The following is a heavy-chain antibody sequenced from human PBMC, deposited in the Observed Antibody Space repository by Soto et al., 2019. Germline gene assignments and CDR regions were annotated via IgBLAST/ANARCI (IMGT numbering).Heavy chain of an antibody. CDR3: ARAPREYFDSTGYSYYFDY. Sequence: SETLSLTCTVSGGFLSTYYWTWIRQPPGKGREWIGYIYYGGSTNYNPSLKSRVTISIDTSKNQFSLKLNSMTAADTAVYYCARAPREYFDSTGYSYYFDYWGQGTLVTVSS. CDR1: GGFLSTYY. CDR2: IYYGGST. V-gene: IGHV4-59*01. D-gene: IGHD3-22*01. J-gene: IGHJ4*02.